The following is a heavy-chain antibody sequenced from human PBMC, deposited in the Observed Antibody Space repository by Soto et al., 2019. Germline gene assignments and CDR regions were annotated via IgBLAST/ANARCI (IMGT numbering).Heavy chain of an antibody. J-gene: IGHJ4*02. CDR1: GYTFSNCW. CDR3: ARQRIDGYTIDY. D-gene: IGHD5-12*01. V-gene: IGHV5-51*01. CDR2: IYPGDSDT. Sequence: GESLKISCKGSGYTFSNCWIGWVRQMSGKGLEWIGIIYPGDSDTRFSPSFQGQVTISADKSISTAYLQWSSLKASDTAMYYCARQRIDGYTIDYWGQGTLVTVSS.